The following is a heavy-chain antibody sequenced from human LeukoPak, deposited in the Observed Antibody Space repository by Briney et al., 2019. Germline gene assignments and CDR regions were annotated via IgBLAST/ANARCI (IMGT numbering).Heavy chain of an antibody. CDR1: GGSVSSSGYY. D-gene: IGHD6-13*01. J-gene: IGHJ4*02. CDR2: IHYSGST. Sequence: PPETLSLTCTVSGGSVSSSGYYWGWIRQPPGKGLEWIGSIHYSGSTYYNPSLKSRVSISVDTSKNQFSLNLTSVTAADTAVYFCARPGIAAPGAFDCRGQGKPFTVSS. CDR3: ARPGIAAPGAFDC. V-gene: IGHV4-39*01.